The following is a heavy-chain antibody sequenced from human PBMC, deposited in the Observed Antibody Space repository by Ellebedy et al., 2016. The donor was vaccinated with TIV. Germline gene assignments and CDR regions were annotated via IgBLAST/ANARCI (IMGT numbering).Heavy chain of an antibody. Sequence: SQTLSLTXXISGDSVSSNSAAWNWIRQSPSRGLEWLGRTYFRSKWYHDYAVSVKGRLSISPDTSKNQFSLKLSSVTAADTAVFYCARGRGTGRYYDSSGYRAFYFDYWGQGTLVTVSS. CDR3: ARGRGTGRYYDSSGYRAFYFDY. V-gene: IGHV6-1*01. CDR2: TYFRSKWYH. J-gene: IGHJ4*02. D-gene: IGHD3-22*01. CDR1: GDSVSSNSAA.